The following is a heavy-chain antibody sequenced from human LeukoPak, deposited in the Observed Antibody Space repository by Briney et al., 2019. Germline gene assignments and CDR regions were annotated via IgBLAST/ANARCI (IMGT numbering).Heavy chain of an antibody. CDR1: GFTFSNYE. Sequence: PGGSLRLSCIASGFTFSNYELTWVRQAPGKGLEWVSHISSSGNTMHYADSVKGRFTISKDNAKNSLYLQMNSLRAEDTAVYYCARDVSGDYDFDYWGQGTLVTVSS. D-gene: IGHD4-17*01. CDR2: ISSSGNTM. CDR3: ARDVSGDYDFDY. J-gene: IGHJ4*02. V-gene: IGHV3-48*03.